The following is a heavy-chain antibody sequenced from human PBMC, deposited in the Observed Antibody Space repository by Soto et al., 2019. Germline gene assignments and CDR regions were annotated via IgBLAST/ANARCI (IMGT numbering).Heavy chain of an antibody. CDR3: ARPMKRGRYFYGLDV. J-gene: IGHJ6*02. CDR2: IIPVFRTP. D-gene: IGHD3-16*01. Sequence: QEQLVQSGTDVKKPRSSVKVSCKASGDIFTSFSINWVRQAPGQGLEWMGGIIPVFRTPNYAQKFQGRVTITADELTTTVYMELTRLRSEDTAMYYCARPMKRGRYFYGLDVWGQGTTVTVSS. V-gene: IGHV1-69*01. CDR1: GDIFTSFS.